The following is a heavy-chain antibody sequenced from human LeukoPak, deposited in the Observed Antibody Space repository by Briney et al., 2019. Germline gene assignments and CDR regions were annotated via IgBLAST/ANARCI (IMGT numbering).Heavy chain of an antibody. V-gene: IGHV3-15*07. CDR1: GFTFSNAW. D-gene: IGHD3-3*01. J-gene: IGHJ3*01. CDR3: TSELRSLEWLLSSYALDV. Sequence: KAGGSLRLSCAASGFTFSNAWMNWVRQAPGKGLEWVGRIKSKSDGGTVEYAAPVEGRFTISRHDLRNMLLLQMNSLNTEDTAVYYCTSELRSLEWLLSSYALDVWGQGTMVTVSS. CDR2: IKSKSDGGTV.